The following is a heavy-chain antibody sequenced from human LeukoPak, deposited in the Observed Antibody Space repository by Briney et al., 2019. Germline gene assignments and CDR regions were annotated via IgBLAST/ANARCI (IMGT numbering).Heavy chain of an antibody. CDR1: GGSISSSSYY. V-gene: IGHV4-39*01. CDR2: IYYSGST. Sequence: SGTLSLTCTVSGGSISSSSYYWGWIRQPPGKGLEWIGSIYYSGSTYYNPSLKSRVTISVDTSKNQFSLKLSSVTAADTAVYYCARHLELSFYDYWGQGTLVTVSS. CDR3: ARHLELSFYDY. D-gene: IGHD1-7*01. J-gene: IGHJ4*02.